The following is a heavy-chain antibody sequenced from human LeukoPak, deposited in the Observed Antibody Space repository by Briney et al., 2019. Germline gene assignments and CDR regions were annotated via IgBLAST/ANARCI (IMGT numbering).Heavy chain of an antibody. CDR3: SRAVRDIGYDYYYFDY. D-gene: IGHD5-12*01. CDR2: FNPNSGGT. J-gene: IGHJ4*02. V-gene: IGHV1-2*02. Sequence: ASVKVSCKASGYTFTGYYMHWVRQAPGQRLEWMRWFNPNSGGTNYAQKFQGRVTVTRDTTISTAYMELSRLRSDDTTVYYWSRAVRDIGYDYYYFDYWGRGTLVTVSS. CDR1: GYTFTGYY.